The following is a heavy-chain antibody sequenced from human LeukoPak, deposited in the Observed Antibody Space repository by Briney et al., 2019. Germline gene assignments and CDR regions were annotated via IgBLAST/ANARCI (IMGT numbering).Heavy chain of an antibody. V-gene: IGHV4-34*01. D-gene: IGHD3-10*01. Sequence: PSETLSLTCAVYGGSFSGYYWSWIRQPPGKGLEWIGEINHSGSTNYNPSLKSRVTILVDTSKNQFSLKLSSVTAADTAVYYCASLWFGESTPGNWFDPWGQGTLVTVSS. CDR3: ASLWFGESTPGNWFDP. CDR2: INHSGST. J-gene: IGHJ5*02. CDR1: GGSFSGYY.